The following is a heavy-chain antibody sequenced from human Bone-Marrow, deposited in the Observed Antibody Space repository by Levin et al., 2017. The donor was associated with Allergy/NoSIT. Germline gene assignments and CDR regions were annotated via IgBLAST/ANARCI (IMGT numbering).Heavy chain of an antibody. Sequence: PGGSLRLSCAASGFIFSDHYMDWVRQAPGKGLEWVARIRKKANSYSTEYAASVRGRFTISRDDSKDSLYLQMNSLKTEDTAVYHCARASIAAGNWYFDLWGRGTLVTVSS. V-gene: IGHV3-72*01. CDR2: IRKKANSYST. D-gene: IGHD6-6*01. J-gene: IGHJ2*01. CDR3: ARASIAAGNWYFDL. CDR1: GFIFSDHY.